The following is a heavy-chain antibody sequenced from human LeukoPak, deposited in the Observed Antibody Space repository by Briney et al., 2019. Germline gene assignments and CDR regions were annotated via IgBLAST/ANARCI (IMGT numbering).Heavy chain of an antibody. Sequence: SETLSLTCTVSGDSTSSSGDYWGWIRQPPGKGLQWVASVSNSGSIYYNPSLQSRVTIFADMSKNQVSLKLISVTAADTAVYYCARHSDRGFGEMAFHHWGQGTLVTVSS. V-gene: IGHV4-39*01. CDR3: ARHSDRGFGEMAFHH. J-gene: IGHJ4*02. CDR2: VSNSGSI. CDR1: GDSTSSSGDY. D-gene: IGHD3-10*01.